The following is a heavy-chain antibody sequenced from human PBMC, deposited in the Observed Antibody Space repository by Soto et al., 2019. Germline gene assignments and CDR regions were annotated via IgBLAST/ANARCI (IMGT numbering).Heavy chain of an antibody. Sequence: ASVNVSCKVSGNTFTRNKIHWVRQAPGQGLEWMGMINPRDGSTTYAQTFRGRLIVTRDTSTTMVYMELSSLILDDTAVYFCARDLNHDFWTDPYHFFGMDVWGLGTTVTVSS. CDR1: GNTFTRNK. CDR2: INPRDGST. V-gene: IGHV1-46*01. D-gene: IGHD3-3*01. J-gene: IGHJ6*02. CDR3: ARDLNHDFWTDPYHFFGMDV.